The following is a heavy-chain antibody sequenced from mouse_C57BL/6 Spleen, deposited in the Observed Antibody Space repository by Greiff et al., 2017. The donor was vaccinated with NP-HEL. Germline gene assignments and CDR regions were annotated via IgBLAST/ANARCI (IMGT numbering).Heavy chain of an antibody. CDR3: ATATGSSYRYFDV. Sequence: VKLMESGPGLVQPSQSLSITCTVSGFSLTSYGVHWVRQSPGKGLEWLGVIWRGGSTDYNAAFMSRLSITKDNSKSQVFFKMNSLQADDTAIYYCATATGSSYRYFDVWGTGTTVTVSS. CDR2: IWRGGST. D-gene: IGHD1-1*01. CDR1: GFSLTSYG. V-gene: IGHV2-5*01. J-gene: IGHJ1*03.